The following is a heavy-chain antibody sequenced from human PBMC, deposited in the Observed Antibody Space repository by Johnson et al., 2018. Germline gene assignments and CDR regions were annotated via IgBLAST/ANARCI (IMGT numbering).Heavy chain of an antibody. Sequence: VQLVESGGGLVKXGGSXRLXCAASGFTFSSYAMSWVRQAPGKGLEWVSAISGSGGSTYYADSVKVRFTISRDNAKNTLYLQMHSLRAEDTAVYYSARDGDTDYYGMDVWGQGTTVTVSS. CDR1: GFTFSSYA. J-gene: IGHJ6*02. D-gene: IGHD5-18*01. CDR3: ARDGDTDYYGMDV. V-gene: IGHV3-23*04. CDR2: ISGSGGST.